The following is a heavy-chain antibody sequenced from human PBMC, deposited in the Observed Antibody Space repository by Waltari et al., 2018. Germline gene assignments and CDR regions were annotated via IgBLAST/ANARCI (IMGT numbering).Heavy chain of an antibody. J-gene: IGHJ4*02. D-gene: IGHD3-10*01. CDR1: GDSVSSNSPA. V-gene: IGHV6-1*01. CDR2: TYYRSKLYN. Sequence: QVQLQQSGPGLVKPSQTLPLTCAISGDSVSSNSPAGKWHRQSPSRGLGWLGRTYYRSKLYNDYAVSVKSRITINPDKSKNQFSLQLNSVTPEDTAVYYCARGGKVRGFDYWGQGTLVTVSS. CDR3: ARGGKVRGFDY.